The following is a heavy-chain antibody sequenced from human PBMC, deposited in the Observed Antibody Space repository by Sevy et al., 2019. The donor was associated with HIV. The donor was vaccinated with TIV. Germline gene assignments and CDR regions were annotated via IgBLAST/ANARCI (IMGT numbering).Heavy chain of an antibody. D-gene: IGHD3-16*02. CDR1: GFTFGDYA. J-gene: IGHJ4*02. CDR2: IRSKAYGGTT. CDR3: TRALLSDYVWGSYRWNFDY. Sequence: GGSLRLSCTASGFTFGDYAMSWFRQAPGKALEWVGFIRSKAYGGTTEYAASVKGRFTISRDDSKSIAYLQMNSLKTEDTAVYYCTRALLSDYVWGSYRWNFDYWGQGTLVTVSS. V-gene: IGHV3-49*03.